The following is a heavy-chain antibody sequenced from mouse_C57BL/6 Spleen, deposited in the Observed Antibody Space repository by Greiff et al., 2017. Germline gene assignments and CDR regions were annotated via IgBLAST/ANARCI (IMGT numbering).Heavy chain of an antibody. Sequence: QVQLQQSGPELVKPGASVKISCKASGYSFTSYYIHWVKQRPGQGLEWIGWIYPGSGNTTYNEKFKGKATLTADTSSSTAYMQLSSLTSEDSAVYYCARRVGDAMDYWGQGTSVTVSS. CDR1: GYSFTSYY. CDR3: ARRVGDAMDY. D-gene: IGHD1-1*01. CDR2: IYPGSGNT. J-gene: IGHJ4*01. V-gene: IGHV1-66*01.